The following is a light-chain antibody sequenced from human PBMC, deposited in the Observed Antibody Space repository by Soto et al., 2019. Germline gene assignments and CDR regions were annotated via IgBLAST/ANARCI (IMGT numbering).Light chain of an antibody. CDR1: QDIRF. V-gene: IGKV1-17*01. Sequence: DIQMTQSPFSLSASVGDRVTITCRASQDIRFLGWFQQKTGEAPKRLIYATSNLEGGVPSRFSGSGSGTEFTLTISSLQPEDFATDFCLQHNNYPYTFGQGTKVDIK. J-gene: IGKJ2*01. CDR2: ATS. CDR3: LQHNNYPYT.